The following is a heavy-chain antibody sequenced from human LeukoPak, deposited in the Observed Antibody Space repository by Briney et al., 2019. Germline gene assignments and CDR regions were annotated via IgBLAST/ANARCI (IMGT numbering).Heavy chain of an antibody. CDR1: DYSISSGYY. Sequence: PSETLSLTCTVSDYSISSGYYWGWIRQPPGKGLEWIGSISHSGSTYYNPSLKSRVTISVDTSKNQFSLKLSSVPAADTAVYYCARHQEGDYGGNSLGYFDYWGQGTLVTVSS. CDR3: ARHQEGDYGGNSLGYFDY. J-gene: IGHJ4*02. CDR2: ISHSGST. D-gene: IGHD4-23*01. V-gene: IGHV4-38-2*02.